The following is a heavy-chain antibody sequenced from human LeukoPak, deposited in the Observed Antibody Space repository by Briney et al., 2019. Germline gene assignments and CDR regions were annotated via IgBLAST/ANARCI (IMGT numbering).Heavy chain of an antibody. Sequence: SETLSLTCAVSGGPFSGYFWSWIRQSSGKGLEWIGEIHNSETTNYNPSLNSRVTISEDTSKNQFYLNLSSVTAADTAVYYCARRYYYNLGSFPFDFWGQGTLVTVSS. CDR3: ARRYYYNLGSFPFDF. CDR1: GGPFSGYF. V-gene: IGHV4-34*01. J-gene: IGHJ4*02. D-gene: IGHD3-10*01. CDR2: IHNSETT.